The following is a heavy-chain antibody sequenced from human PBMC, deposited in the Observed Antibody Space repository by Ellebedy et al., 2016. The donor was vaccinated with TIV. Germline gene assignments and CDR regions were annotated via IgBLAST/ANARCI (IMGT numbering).Heavy chain of an antibody. CDR1: GFTFSNYA. Sequence: PGGSLRLSCAASGFTFSNYAMHRVRQAPGKGLEWVALISYDGSNRYYADSVKGRFTISRDNSKNTVNLQMHSLRAEDTAVYYCARVWFGEFTNWFDPWGQGTLVTVSS. J-gene: IGHJ5*02. CDR3: ARVWFGEFTNWFDP. CDR2: ISYDGSNR. D-gene: IGHD3-10*01. V-gene: IGHV3-30*04.